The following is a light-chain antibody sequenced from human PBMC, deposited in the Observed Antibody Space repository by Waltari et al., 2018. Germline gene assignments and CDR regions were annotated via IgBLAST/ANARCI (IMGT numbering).Light chain of an antibody. CDR1: SSDVGGFNS. J-gene: IGLJ1*01. V-gene: IGLV2-11*01. CDR3: CSYARFDTYL. CDR2: DVT. Sequence: QSALTQPRSVSGSPGQSVTVSCTGTSSDVGGFNSVSWFQQHPGEAPKLIIYDVTKRPSGVPGRFSGSKSGNTASLTISGLQAEDDSDYYCCSYARFDTYLFGTGTKVTVL.